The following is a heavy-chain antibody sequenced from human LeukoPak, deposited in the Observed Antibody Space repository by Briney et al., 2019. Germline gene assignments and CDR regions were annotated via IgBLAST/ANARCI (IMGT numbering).Heavy chain of an antibody. D-gene: IGHD2-2*01. CDR3: ARVIVVVPIGVYHYYAMDV. J-gene: IGHJ6*02. Sequence: PSETLSLTCTVSSDSTSSYYGSWIRQPAGKGLEWIGRIYTSGSTNYNPSLKSRVTMSVDTSKNQYSPKLSSVPAATTTDISCARVIVVVPIGVYHYYAMDVWGQGTTVTASS. CDR2: IYTSGST. CDR1: SDSTSSYY. V-gene: IGHV4-4*07.